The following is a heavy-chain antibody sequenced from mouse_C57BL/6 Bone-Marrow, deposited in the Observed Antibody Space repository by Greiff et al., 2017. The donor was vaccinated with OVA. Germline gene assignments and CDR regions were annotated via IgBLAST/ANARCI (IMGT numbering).Heavy chain of an antibody. CDR2: ISNLAYSI. V-gene: IGHV5-15*01. CDR1: GFTFSDYG. Sequence: EVKLVESGGGLVQPGGSLKLSCAASGFTFSDYGMAWVRQAPRKGPEWVAFISNLAYSIYYADTVTGRFTISRENAKNTLYLEMSSLRSEDTAMYYCARYDYGGFAYWGQGTLVTVSA. CDR3: ARYDYGGFAY. J-gene: IGHJ3*01. D-gene: IGHD1-1*01.